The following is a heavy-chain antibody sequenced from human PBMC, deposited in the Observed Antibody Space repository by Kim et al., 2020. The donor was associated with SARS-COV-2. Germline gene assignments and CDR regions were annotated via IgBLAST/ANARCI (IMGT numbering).Heavy chain of an antibody. Sequence: GGSLRLSCAASGFTFSSYWMHWVRQAPGRGLEWVSRINSDGSITTYGYSMKGRFTTSRDNAQNTLYLQMHSLRAEDTAVYFCARRFYVLGSNDYWGHGTLVTVSS. J-gene: IGHJ4*01. V-gene: IGHV3-74*03. CDR1: GFTFSSYW. CDR2: INSDGSIT. D-gene: IGHD1-26*01. CDR3: ARRFYVLGSNDY.